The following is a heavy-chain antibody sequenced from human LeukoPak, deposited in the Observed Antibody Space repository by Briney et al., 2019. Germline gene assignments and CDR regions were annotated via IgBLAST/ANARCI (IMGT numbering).Heavy chain of an antibody. CDR3: ARGSEQLVSAFDI. D-gene: IGHD6-6*01. CDR2: IYYSGST. Sequence: LSLTCTVSGGSISSGDYYWSWIRQPPGKGLEWIGYIYYSGSTYYNPSLKSRVTISVDTSKNQFSLKLSSVTAADTAVYYCARGSEQLVSAFDIWGQGTMVTVSS. V-gene: IGHV4-30-4*08. CDR1: GGSISSGDYY. J-gene: IGHJ3*02.